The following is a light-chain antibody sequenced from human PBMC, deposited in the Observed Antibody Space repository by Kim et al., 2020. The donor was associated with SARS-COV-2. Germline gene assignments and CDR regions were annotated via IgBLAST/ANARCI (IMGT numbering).Light chain of an antibody. V-gene: IGKV1-8*01. CDR1: QAISSY. J-gene: IGKJ4*01. CDR3: QQYYSFPLT. CDR2: AAS. Sequence: ACTGDRVTITCRASQAISSYLAWYQQKPGKAPKLLIYAASTLQSGVPSRFSGSGSGTDFTLTISCLQSEDFATYYCQQYYSFPLTFGGGTKVDIK.